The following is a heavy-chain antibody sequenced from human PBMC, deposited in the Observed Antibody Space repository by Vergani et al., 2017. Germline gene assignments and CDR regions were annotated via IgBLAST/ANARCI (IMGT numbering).Heavy chain of an antibody. CDR2: ILFDGNDK. J-gene: IGHJ4*02. V-gene: IGHV3-30*02. Sequence: QVQLVESGGGVVQPGGSLRLSCAASGFSFNTHNMHWVRQTPGKGLGWVAIILFDGNDKYYADSVKGRFTASRDNSKNTMYLHLDRLRPEDTAVYYCAKDCHWTFDHWGRGTLVSVSS. CDR3: AKDCHWTFDH. CDR1: GFSFNTHN. D-gene: IGHD1-1*01.